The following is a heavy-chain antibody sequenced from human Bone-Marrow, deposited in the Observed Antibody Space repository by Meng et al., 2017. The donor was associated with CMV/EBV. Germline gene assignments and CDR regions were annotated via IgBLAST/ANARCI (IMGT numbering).Heavy chain of an antibody. J-gene: IGHJ4*02. D-gene: IGHD2-2*01. V-gene: IGHV1-69*10. CDR1: GGSFSTYG. CDR3: ARGRRGNHCSSTSCLYYFDY. Sequence: SVKVSCKASGGSFSTYGSNWVRQAPGQGLEWMGGVVPVLSIANSAQKFQGRVTMTRNTSISTAYMELSSLRSEDTAVYYCARGRRGNHCSSTSCLYYFDYWGQGTLVTVSS. CDR2: VVPVLSIA.